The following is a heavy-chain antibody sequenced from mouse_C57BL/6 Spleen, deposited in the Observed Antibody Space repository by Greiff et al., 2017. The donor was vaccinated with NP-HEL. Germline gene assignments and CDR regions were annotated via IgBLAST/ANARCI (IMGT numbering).Heavy chain of an antibody. CDR2: IDPSDSET. CDR3: ARGGWDWYFDV. V-gene: IGHV1-52*01. Sequence: QVQLQQPGAELVRPGSSVKLSCKASGYTFTSYWMQWVKQRPIQGLEWIGNIDPSDSETHYNQKFKDKATLTVDKSSSTAYMQLSSLTSEDSAVYYCARGGWDWYFDVWGTGTTVTVSS. J-gene: IGHJ1*03. D-gene: IGHD1-1*02. CDR1: GYTFTSYW.